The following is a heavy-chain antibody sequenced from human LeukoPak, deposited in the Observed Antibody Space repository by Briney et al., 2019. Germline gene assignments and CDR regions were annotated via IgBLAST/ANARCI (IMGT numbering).Heavy chain of an antibody. J-gene: IGHJ4*02. CDR1: GFTFSSYS. Sequence: GALRLSCAASGFTFSSYSMHWVRQTPGKGLEWVSSISSTTTYIFYADSVKGRFTISRDNAENSLYLQMHSLRAEDTAIYYCVRDLYARLRLGEPPGYWGQGTLVTVSS. V-gene: IGHV3-21*01. CDR3: VRDLYARLRLGEPPGY. CDR2: ISSTTTYI. D-gene: IGHD3-16*01.